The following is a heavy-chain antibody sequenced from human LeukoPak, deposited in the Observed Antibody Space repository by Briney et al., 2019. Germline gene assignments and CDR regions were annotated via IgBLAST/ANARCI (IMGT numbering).Heavy chain of an antibody. CDR1: GFPFSTYG. D-gene: IGHD1-26*01. CDR3: ARASGSYDY. Sequence: GGSLRLSCAASGFPFSTYGMHWVRQAPGNGPEWVAVIWYDGGNKYYADSVKGRFTISRDNSKNTLYLQMNSLRPEDTAVYYCARASGSYDYWGQGTLVTVSS. J-gene: IGHJ4*02. CDR2: IWYDGGNK. V-gene: IGHV3-33*01.